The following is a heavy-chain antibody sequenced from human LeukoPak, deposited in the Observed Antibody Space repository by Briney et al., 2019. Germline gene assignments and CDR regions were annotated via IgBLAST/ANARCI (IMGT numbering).Heavy chain of an antibody. CDR2: ITSSSYV. CDR3: ARDVRIWGGELPNFDY. D-gene: IGHD1-7*01. Sequence: PGGSLRLSCAASGFAFSNYAMSWVRQAPGKGLEWVSSITSSSYVYYADSVKGRFTISRDNAKNSLFLQMNSLRAEDTAVYYCARDVRIWGGELPNFDYWGQGTLVTVSS. CDR1: GFAFSNYA. J-gene: IGHJ4*02. V-gene: IGHV3-21*01.